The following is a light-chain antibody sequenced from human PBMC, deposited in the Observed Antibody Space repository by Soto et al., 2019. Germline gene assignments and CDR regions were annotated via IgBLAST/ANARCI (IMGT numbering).Light chain of an antibody. J-gene: IGKJ2*01. Sequence: DIQMTPSPSTLSASVGDRVTITSRASQSISSWLAWYQQKPGKSPKLLIYKASSLESGVPSRFSGSGSGTEFTLTISSLQPDDFATYYCQHYNTYMYNFGQGTKLEIK. CDR2: KAS. CDR3: QHYNTYMYN. CDR1: QSISSW. V-gene: IGKV1-5*03.